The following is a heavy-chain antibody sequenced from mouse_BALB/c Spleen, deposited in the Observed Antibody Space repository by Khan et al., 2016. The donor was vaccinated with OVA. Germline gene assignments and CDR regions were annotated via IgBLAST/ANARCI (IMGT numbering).Heavy chain of an antibody. CDR3: ARIYGSDFDY. D-gene: IGHD1-1*01. J-gene: IGHJ2*01. CDR1: GYSFTGYC. V-gene: IGHV1-20*02. CDR2: INPHIGET. Sequence: VQLKESGPELVKPGASVKISCKASGYSFTGYCMNWVMQSHGKSLEWIGRINPHIGETFYNQKFKGKATLTVDESSSTAYMELRSLASEDSAVYYCARIYGSDFDYWGQGTTLTVSS.